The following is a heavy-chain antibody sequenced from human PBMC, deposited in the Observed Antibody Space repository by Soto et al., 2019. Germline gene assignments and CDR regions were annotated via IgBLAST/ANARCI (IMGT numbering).Heavy chain of an antibody. D-gene: IGHD3-10*01. CDR2: ISYDGSNK. V-gene: IGHV3-30-3*01. J-gene: IGHJ5*02. CDR3: ARDRARYYYGSGPFDP. CDR1: GFTFSSYA. Sequence: QVQLVESGGGVVQPGRSLRLSCAASGFTFSSYAMHWVRQAPGKGLEWVAVISYDGSNKYYADSVKGRFTISRDNSKNTMYMQRNSLRAEDTAVYYCARDRARYYYGSGPFDPWGQGTLVTVSS.